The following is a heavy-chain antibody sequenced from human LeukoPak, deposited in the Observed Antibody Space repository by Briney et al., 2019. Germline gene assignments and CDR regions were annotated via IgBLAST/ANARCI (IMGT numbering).Heavy chain of an antibody. CDR3: AKDGLWFGEPLAFDY. CDR2: ISGSGGST. V-gene: IGHV3-23*01. Sequence: GGSLRLSCAASGFTFSSYGMSWVRQAPGKGVEWVSAISGSGGSTYYADSVKGRFTISRDNSKNTLYLQMNSLRAEDTAVYYCAKDGLWFGEPLAFDYWGQGTLVTVSS. CDR1: GFTFSSYG. D-gene: IGHD3-10*01. J-gene: IGHJ4*02.